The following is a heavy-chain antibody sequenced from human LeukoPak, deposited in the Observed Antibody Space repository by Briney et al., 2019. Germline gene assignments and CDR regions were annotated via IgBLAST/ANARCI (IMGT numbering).Heavy chain of an antibody. V-gene: IGHV1-2*02. CDR1: GYTFTGYY. CDR2: INPNSGGT. CDR3: ARSRDYGDYLDY. J-gene: IGHJ4*02. D-gene: IGHD4-17*01. Sequence: GASVKVSCKASGYTFTGYYMHWVRQAPGQGLEWMGWINPNSGGTNYAQKFQGRVTMTRDTSISTAYMELSSLRSEDTAVYYCARSRDYGDYLDYWGQGTLVTVSS.